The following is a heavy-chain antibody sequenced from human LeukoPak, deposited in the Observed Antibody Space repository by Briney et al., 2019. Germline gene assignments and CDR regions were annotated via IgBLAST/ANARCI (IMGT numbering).Heavy chain of an antibody. CDR1: GGSINNYY. Sequence: SETLSLTCTVSGGSINNYYWSWIWQPPGKGLEWIGYISYRGTTKYNFSLKSRVTISVDTSKNQFSLKLSSVTAADTAVYYCARRLAGSSSYTLPYYYYYYGMDVWGQGTTVTVSS. CDR3: ARRLAGSSSYTLPYYYYYYGMDV. J-gene: IGHJ6*02. CDR2: ISYRGTT. D-gene: IGHD6-13*01. V-gene: IGHV4-59*08.